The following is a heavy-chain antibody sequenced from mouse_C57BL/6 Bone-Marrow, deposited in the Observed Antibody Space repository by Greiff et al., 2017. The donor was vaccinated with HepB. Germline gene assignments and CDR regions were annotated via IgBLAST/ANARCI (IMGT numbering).Heavy chain of an antibody. D-gene: IGHD4-1*01. CDR1: GFTFSSYA. Sequence: EVQGVESGEGLVKPGGSLKLSCAASGFTFSSYAMSWVRQTPEKRLEWVAYISSGGDYIYYADTVKGRFTISRDNARNTLYLQMSSLKSEDTAMYYCTRDLGRGDAMDYWGQGTSVTVSS. J-gene: IGHJ4*01. V-gene: IGHV5-9-1*02. CDR2: ISSGGDYI. CDR3: TRDLGRGDAMDY.